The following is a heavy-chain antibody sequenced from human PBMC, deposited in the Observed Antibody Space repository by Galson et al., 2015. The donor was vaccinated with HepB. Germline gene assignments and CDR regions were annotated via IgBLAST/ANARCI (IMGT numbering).Heavy chain of an antibody. V-gene: IGHV3-9*01. Sequence: SLRLSCAASGFTFDDYAMHWVRQAPGKGLEWVSGISWNSGSIGYADSVKGRFTISRDNAKNSLYLQMNSLRAEDTALYYCNRQLGGDYYYMDVWGKGTTVTVSS. D-gene: IGHD6-13*01. CDR2: ISWNSGSI. CDR3: NRQLGGDYYYMDV. CDR1: GFTFDDYA. J-gene: IGHJ6*03.